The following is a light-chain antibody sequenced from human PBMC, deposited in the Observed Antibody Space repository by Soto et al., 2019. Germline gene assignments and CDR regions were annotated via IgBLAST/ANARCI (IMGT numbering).Light chain of an antibody. Sequence: EIVMTQSPATLSASPGARATLSSRSSQSVSSNLARYQQKPGQAPRLLIYGASTRATGRPARVSGSGSGTEFTLTVSSLHSGDFAVYYCQQYNNWPLTFGPGTKVDIK. CDR3: QQYNNWPLT. CDR1: QSVSSN. J-gene: IGKJ3*01. CDR2: GAS. V-gene: IGKV3-15*01.